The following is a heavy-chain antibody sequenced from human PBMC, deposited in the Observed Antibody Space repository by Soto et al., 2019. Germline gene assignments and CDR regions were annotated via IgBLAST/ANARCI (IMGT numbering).Heavy chain of an antibody. Sequence: PGGSQRLSSAASGFNFGSYWMHWVRHAPGKGPVWVSRINTDGSTTNYADSVKGRFTISRDNAKNTLYLQMNSLGAEDTAVYYCVRGVGITGTTVPFDYWGQGTLVTVSS. CDR2: INTDGSTT. V-gene: IGHV3-74*01. D-gene: IGHD1-7*01. CDR3: VRGVGITGTTVPFDY. J-gene: IGHJ4*02. CDR1: GFNFGSYW.